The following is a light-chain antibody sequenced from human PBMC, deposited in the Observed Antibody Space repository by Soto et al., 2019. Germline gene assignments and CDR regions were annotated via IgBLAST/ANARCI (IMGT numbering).Light chain of an antibody. CDR3: LQHNSYPWT. CDR1: QSISSY. Sequence: AIRMTQSPSSFSASTGDRVTITCRASQSISSYLAWYQQKPGKAPKLLIYDASSLESGVPSRFSGSGSGTEFTLTISSLQPEDFATYYCLQHNSYPWTFGQGTKVDI. CDR2: DAS. V-gene: IGKV1-8*01. J-gene: IGKJ1*01.